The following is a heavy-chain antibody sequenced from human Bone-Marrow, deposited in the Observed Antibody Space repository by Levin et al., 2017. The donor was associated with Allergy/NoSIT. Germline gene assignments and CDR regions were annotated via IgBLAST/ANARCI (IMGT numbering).Heavy chain of an antibody. V-gene: IGHV1-2*02. CDR2: INPNSGGT. J-gene: IGHJ3*02. CDR3: ASYYDILTGYHDAFDI. Sequence: ASVKVSCKASGYTFTGYYMHWVRQAPGQGLEWMGWINPNSGGTNYAQKFQGRVTMTRDTSISTAYMELSRLRSDDTAVYYCASYYDILTGYHDAFDIWGQGTMVTVSS. D-gene: IGHD3-9*01. CDR1: GYTFTGYY.